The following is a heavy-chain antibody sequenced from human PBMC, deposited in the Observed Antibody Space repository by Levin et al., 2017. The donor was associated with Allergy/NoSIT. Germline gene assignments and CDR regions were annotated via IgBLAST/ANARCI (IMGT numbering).Heavy chain of an antibody. Sequence: SETLSLTCAVYGGSFSDYYWNWIRQPPGKGLEWIAEINHSGSTNYNPSLKSRVTISVDTSKNQFSLKLSSVTAADTAVYYCAGGYIVVVVSAPDAFDIWGQGTLVTVSS. D-gene: IGHD2-15*01. CDR1: GGSFSDYY. V-gene: IGHV4-34*01. CDR2: INHSGST. J-gene: IGHJ3*02. CDR3: AGGYIVVVVSAPDAFDI.